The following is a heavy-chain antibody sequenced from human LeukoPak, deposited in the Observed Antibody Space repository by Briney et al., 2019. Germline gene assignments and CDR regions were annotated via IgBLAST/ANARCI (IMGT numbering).Heavy chain of an antibody. CDR1: GGSLSGYY. CDR2: INHSGST. J-gene: IGHJ5*02. V-gene: IGHV4-34*01. CDR3: ARGHRYYDFWSGYYTGAEYNWFDP. Sequence: SETLSLTCAVYGGSLSGYYWSWIRQPPGKGLEWIGEINHSGSTNYNPSLKSRVTISVDTSKNQFSLKLSSVTAADTAVYYCARGHRYYDFWSGYYTGAEYNWFDPWGQGTLVTVSS. D-gene: IGHD3-3*01.